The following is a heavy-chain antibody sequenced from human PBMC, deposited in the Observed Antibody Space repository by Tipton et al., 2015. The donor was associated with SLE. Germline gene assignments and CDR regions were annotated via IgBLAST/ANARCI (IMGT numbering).Heavy chain of an antibody. V-gene: IGHV3-30*04. CDR2: ISYDGSNK. CDR1: GFTFSSYA. J-gene: IGHJ5*02. D-gene: IGHD6-13*01. CDR3: ARDPSIAADGNP. Sequence: QLVQSGGGVVQPGRSLRLSCAASGFTFSSYAMHWVRQAPGKGLEWVAVISYDGSNKYYADSVKGRFTISRDNSKNTLYLQMNSLRAEDTAVYYCARDPSIAADGNPWGQGTLVTVSS.